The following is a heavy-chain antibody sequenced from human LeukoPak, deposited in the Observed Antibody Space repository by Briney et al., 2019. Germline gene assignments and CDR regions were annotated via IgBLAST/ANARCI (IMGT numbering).Heavy chain of an antibody. CDR1: GDSISSHY. V-gene: IGHV4-59*11. CDR2: IYYSGST. J-gene: IGHJ4*02. CDR3: ARRAGAYSHPYDY. Sequence: PSETLSLTCTVSGDSISSHYWSWIRQPPGKGLEWIGYIYYSGSTNYNPSLKSRVTISVDTSKNQFSLKLSSVTAADTAVYYCARRAGAYSHPYDYWGQGTLVTVSS. D-gene: IGHD4/OR15-4a*01.